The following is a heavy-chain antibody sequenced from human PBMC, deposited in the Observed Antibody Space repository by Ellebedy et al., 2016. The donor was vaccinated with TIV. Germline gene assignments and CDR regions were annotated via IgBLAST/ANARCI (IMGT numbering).Heavy chain of an antibody. CDR1: GGSISSYY. V-gene: IGHV4-59*12. Sequence: SETLSLTCTVSGGSISSYYWSWIRQPPGKGLEWIGSIYYSGSTYYNPSLKSRVTISVDTSKNQFSLKLSSVTAADTAVYYCAREFETRVNWFDPWGQGTLVTVSS. CDR3: AREFETRVNWFDP. J-gene: IGHJ5*02. CDR2: IYYSGST. D-gene: IGHD3-10*01.